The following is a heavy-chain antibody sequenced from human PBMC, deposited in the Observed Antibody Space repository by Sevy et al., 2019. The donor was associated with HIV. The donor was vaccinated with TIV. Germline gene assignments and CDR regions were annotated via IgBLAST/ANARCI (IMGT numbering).Heavy chain of an antibody. CDR1: SGSISSSSYY. V-gene: IGHV4-39*01. CDR2: IFYSGST. D-gene: IGHD3-22*01. CDR3: ARLGGDSSGYYLTKFDY. Sequence: SETLSLTCTVSSGSISSSSYYWGWIRQPPGKGLEWIGNIFYSGSTYYNPSLKSRITISVDTSKNQFSLKLSSVTAAETAVYYCARLGGDSSGYYLTKFDYWGQGTLVTVSS. J-gene: IGHJ4*02.